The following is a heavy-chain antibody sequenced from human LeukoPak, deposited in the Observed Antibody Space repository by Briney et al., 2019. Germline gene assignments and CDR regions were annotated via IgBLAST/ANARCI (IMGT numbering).Heavy chain of an antibody. CDR1: GYTLTELS. V-gene: IGHV1-24*01. Sequence: GASVTVSCTVSGYTLTELSMHWVRQAPGKGLEWMGGFDPEDGETIYAQKFQGRVTMTEDTSTDTAYMELSSLRSEDTAVYYCATGPRWYSRANWFDPWGQGTLVTVSS. CDR3: ATGPRWYSRANWFDP. CDR2: FDPEDGET. D-gene: IGHD6-13*01. J-gene: IGHJ5*02.